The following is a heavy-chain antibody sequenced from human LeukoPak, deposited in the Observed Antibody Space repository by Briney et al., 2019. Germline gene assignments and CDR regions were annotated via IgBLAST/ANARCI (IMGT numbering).Heavy chain of an antibody. CDR3: ARADYGSTYYFDY. CDR1: GFTFSSYE. J-gene: IGHJ4*02. Sequence: GGSLRLSCAASGFTFSSYEMNWVRQAPGKGLEWVSYISSSGSTIYYADSVKGRFTISRDNAKNSLYLQMNSLRAEDTAVYHCARADYGSTYYFDYWGQGTLVTVFS. V-gene: IGHV3-48*03. CDR2: ISSSGSTI. D-gene: IGHD3-10*01.